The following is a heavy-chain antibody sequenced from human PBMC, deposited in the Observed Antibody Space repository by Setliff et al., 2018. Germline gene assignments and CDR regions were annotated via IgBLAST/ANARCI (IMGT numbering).Heavy chain of an antibody. V-gene: IGHV4-38-2*01. CDR3: ARSAGYSSSWYNYYYGMDV. CDR1: GYSISSGYY. J-gene: IGHJ6*02. CDR2: IYHSGGT. D-gene: IGHD6-13*01. Sequence: PSETLSLTCAVSGYSISSGYYWGRIRQPPGKGLEWIGSIYHSGGTYYNPSLKSRVTISVDTSKNQFSLKLSSVTAADTAVYYCARSAGYSSSWYNYYYGMDVWGQGTTVTVSS.